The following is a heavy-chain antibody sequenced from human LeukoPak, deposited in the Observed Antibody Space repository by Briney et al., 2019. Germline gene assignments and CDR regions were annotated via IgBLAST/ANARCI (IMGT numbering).Heavy chain of an antibody. CDR1: GFTFSRYW. CDR3: ARERTAIPYFDS. J-gene: IGHJ4*02. Sequence: GGSLRLSCVASGFTFSRYWMHWLRQAPGKGLVWVSRINSDGSTTTYADSVKGRFTISRDNRKNTLHLQMNSLRAEDTAVYYCARERTAIPYFDSWGQGTLVTVTS. D-gene: IGHD2-21*02. V-gene: IGHV3-74*01. CDR2: INSDGSTT.